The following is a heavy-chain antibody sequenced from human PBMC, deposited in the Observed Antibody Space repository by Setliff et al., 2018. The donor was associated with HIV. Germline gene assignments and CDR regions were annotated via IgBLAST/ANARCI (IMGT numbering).Heavy chain of an antibody. J-gene: IGHJ6*02. Sequence: ASVKVSCKASGYTFTNYAMHWVRQVPGQRLEWMGWINAGNGDTKYSQKFQGRVTFTWDTSASTAYMELNSLRADDTAVYYCARILGMSSRTRTLYHAMDVWGRGTTVTVSS. CDR2: INAGNGDT. D-gene: IGHD3-10*01. CDR1: GYTFTNYA. CDR3: ARILGMSSRTRTLYHAMDV. V-gene: IGHV1-3*01.